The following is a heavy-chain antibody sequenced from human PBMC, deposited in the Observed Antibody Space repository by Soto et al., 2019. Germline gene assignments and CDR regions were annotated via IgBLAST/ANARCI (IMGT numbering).Heavy chain of an antibody. V-gene: IGHV4-61*01. D-gene: IGHD3-9*01. Sequence: PSETLSLTCTVSGGSVSSGSYYWSWIRQPPGKGLEWIGYIYYSGSTNYNPSLKSRVTISVDTSKNQFSLKLSSVTAAGTAVYYCARGRRYYDILTGYQYYYYGMDVWGQGTTVTVSS. CDR2: IYYSGST. J-gene: IGHJ6*02. CDR1: GGSVSSGSYY. CDR3: ARGRRYYDILTGYQYYYYGMDV.